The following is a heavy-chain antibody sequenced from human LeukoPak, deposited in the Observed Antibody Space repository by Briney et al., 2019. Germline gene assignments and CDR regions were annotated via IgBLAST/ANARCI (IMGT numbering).Heavy chain of an antibody. CDR2: IRYDGSNK. Sequence: GGSLRLSCAASGFTFSSYGMHWVRQAPGKGLEWVAFIRYDGSNKYYADSVKGRFTISRDNAKNTLYLQMNSLRAEDTAVYYCAREIGGYDYNWFDPWGQGTLVTVSS. J-gene: IGHJ5*02. CDR3: AREIGGYDYNWFDP. CDR1: GFTFSSYG. D-gene: IGHD5-12*01. V-gene: IGHV3-30*02.